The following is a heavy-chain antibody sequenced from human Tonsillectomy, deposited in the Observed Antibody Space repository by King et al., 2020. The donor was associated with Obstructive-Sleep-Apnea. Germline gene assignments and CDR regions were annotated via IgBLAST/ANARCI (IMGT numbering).Heavy chain of an antibody. J-gene: IGHJ4*02. CDR1: GFTFYSYD. CDR2: TSYDGNYK. Sequence: VQLVESGGGVVQPGRSLRLSCAASGFTFYSYDMHWVRQAPGKRLEGVAFTSYDGNYKYYADSVKGRFTISRDDSKQTLYLQMNSLRTEDTAVYYCSNFDYWGQGTLVIVSS. V-gene: IGHV3-30*18. CDR3: SNFDY.